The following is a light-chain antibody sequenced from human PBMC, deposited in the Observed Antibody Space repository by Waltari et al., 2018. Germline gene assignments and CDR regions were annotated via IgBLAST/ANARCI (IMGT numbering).Light chain of an antibody. CDR1: NSDVGGYNY. CDR2: DVS. CDR3: SSYTSSSVVV. J-gene: IGLJ2*01. Sequence: QSALTQPASVSGSPGQSITISCTGTNSDVGGYNYVSWYQQHPGKAPKLMIYDVSNRPSGVSNRCAGSKSGNTASLTISGLQAEDEADYYCSSYTSSSVVVFGGGTKLTVL. V-gene: IGLV2-14*03.